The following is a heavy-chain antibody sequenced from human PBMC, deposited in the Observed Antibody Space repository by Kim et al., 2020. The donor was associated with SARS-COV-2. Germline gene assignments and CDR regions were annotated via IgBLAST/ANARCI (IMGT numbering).Heavy chain of an antibody. V-gene: IGHV4-34*01. CDR3: ARGAQTISITIFGVAPGNYYYMDV. D-gene: IGHD3-3*01. CDR2: INHSGST. CDR1: GGSFSGYY. J-gene: IGHJ6*03. Sequence: SETLSLTCAVYGGSFSGYYWSWIRQPPGKGLEWIGEINHSGSTNNNPSPKSRVTISVDTSKNQSSLKLSSVTAADTAVYYCARGAQTISITIFGVAPGNYYYMDVWGKGTTVTVSS.